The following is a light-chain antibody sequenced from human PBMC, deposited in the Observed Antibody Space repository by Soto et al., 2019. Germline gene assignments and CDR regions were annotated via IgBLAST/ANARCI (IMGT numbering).Light chain of an antibody. CDR2: EVS. CDR3: SSYTSSSPLYVL. J-gene: IGLJ2*01. Sequence: QSALTQPASVSGSPGQSITISCTGTSSDVGGYNYVSWYQQHPGKAPKLIIYEVSNRPSGVSNRFSGSKSGNSASLTISGLQAEDEADYYCSSYTSSSPLYVLFGGGTKVTVL. CDR1: SSDVGGYNY. V-gene: IGLV2-14*01.